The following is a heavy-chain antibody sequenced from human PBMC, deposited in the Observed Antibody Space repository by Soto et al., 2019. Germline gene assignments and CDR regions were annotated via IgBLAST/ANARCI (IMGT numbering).Heavy chain of an antibody. D-gene: IGHD6-19*01. CDR1: GGSFSGYH. V-gene: IGHV4-34*02. Sequence: QVQLQQWGAGLLKPSETLSLTCDVYGGSFSGYHYTWIRQPPGQGLEWMGEVHHDGGINYNPSLASRATISADASKNQFTLRLRSATAADTAVYYCSRGYGEQWPTSDYWGQGTLVTVSS. CDR2: VHHDGGI. CDR3: SRGYGEQWPTSDY. J-gene: IGHJ4*02.